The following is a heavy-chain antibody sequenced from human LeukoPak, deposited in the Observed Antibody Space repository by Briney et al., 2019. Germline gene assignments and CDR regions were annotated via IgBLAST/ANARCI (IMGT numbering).Heavy chain of an antibody. CDR3: ARDSRDLYDYVWGSYRYKTFDY. Sequence: ASVKVSCKASGYTFTSYYMHWVRQAPGQGLEWMGRINPNSGGTNYAQKFQGRVTMTRDTSISTAYMELSRLRSDDTAVYYCARDSRDLYDYVWGSYRYKTFDYWGQGTLVTVSS. CDR2: INPNSGGT. CDR1: GYTFTSYY. V-gene: IGHV1-2*06. D-gene: IGHD3-16*02. J-gene: IGHJ4*02.